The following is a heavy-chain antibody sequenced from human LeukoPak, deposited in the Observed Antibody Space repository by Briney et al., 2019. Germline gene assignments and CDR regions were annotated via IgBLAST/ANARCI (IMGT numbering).Heavy chain of an antibody. J-gene: IGHJ4*02. CDR1: GFTFSSYA. Sequence: GRSLRLSCAASGFTFSSYAMHWVRQAPGKGLEWVAVISYDESNKYYADSVKGRFTISRDNSKNTLYLQMNSLRAEDTAVYYCARVGVAGYWGQGTLVTVSS. CDR3: ARVGVAGY. CDR2: ISYDESNK. D-gene: IGHD2-15*01. V-gene: IGHV3-30-3*01.